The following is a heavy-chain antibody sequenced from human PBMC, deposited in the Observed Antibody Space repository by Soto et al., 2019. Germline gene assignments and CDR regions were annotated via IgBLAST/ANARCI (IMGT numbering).Heavy chain of an antibody. CDR3: ARQEAGTYSAYYGMNV. Sequence: GASVKVSCKASGYDFTSYAMHWGRQAPAQRLEWMGWINAGNGNTKYSQKFQARVTITRDTSVSTAYRGRSGLGSDDTPVYYCARQEAGTYSAYYGMNVWGQGSTVTVSS. D-gene: IGHD6-19*01. CDR2: INAGNGNT. J-gene: IGHJ6*02. CDR1: GYDFTSYA. V-gene: IGHV1-3*01.